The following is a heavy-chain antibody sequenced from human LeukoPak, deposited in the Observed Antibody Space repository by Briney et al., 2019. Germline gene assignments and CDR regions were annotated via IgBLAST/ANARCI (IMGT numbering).Heavy chain of an antibody. V-gene: IGHV4-34*01. D-gene: IGHD3-10*01. CDR3: ARLRDTSENNY. Sequence: SETLSLTCAVYGGSFSGYYWSWIRQPPGKGLEWIGEINHSGSTNYNPSLKSRVTISVDTSKKQFSLKLSSVTAADTALYYCARLRDTSENNYWGQGTLVTVSS. CDR1: GGSFSGYY. J-gene: IGHJ4*02. CDR2: INHSGST.